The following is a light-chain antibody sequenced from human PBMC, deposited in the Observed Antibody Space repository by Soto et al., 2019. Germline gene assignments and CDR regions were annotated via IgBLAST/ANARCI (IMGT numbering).Light chain of an antibody. CDR1: QSVSSGH. J-gene: IGKJ5*01. Sequence: EIVLTQSPGTLSLSPGERATLSCRASQSVSSGHLAWYQQKPGQAPRLLIYGASSRATGIPDRFSGSGSGTEFTLTSNSLQSEDFAVYYCQQYNNWPITFGQGTRLEIK. CDR2: GAS. V-gene: IGKV3-20*01. CDR3: QQYNNWPIT.